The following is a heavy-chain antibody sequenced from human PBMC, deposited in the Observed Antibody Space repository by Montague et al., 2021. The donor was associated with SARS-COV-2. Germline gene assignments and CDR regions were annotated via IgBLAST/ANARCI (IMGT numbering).Heavy chain of an antibody. D-gene: IGHD3-3*01. CDR2: IYTSGST. Sequence: TLSLTCTVSGGSISSGSYYWSWLRQPAGKRLEWIGRIYTSGSTNYNPSLKSRVTISVDTSKNLFSLKLSSVTAADTAVYYCARADFWSGYLYFDYWGQGTLVTVSS. J-gene: IGHJ4*02. CDR1: GGSISSGSYY. V-gene: IGHV4-61*02. CDR3: ARADFWSGYLYFDY.